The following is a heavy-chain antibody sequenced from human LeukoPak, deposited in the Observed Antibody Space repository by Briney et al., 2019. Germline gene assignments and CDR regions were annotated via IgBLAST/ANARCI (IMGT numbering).Heavy chain of an antibody. V-gene: IGHV3-23*01. CDR3: AKGNYDILTGYYLYFDY. CDR2: ISGSGGSI. J-gene: IGHJ4*02. D-gene: IGHD3-9*01. CDR1: GFTFSSYG. Sequence: GGTLRLSCAASGFTFSSYGMSWVRQAPGKGLEWVSAISGSGGSIYYADSVKGRFTISRDNSKNTLYLQMNSLRAEDTAVYYCAKGNYDILTGYYLYFDYWGQGTLVTVSS.